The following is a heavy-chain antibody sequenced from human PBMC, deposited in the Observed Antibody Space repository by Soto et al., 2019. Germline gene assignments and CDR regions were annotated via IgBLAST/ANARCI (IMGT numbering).Heavy chain of an antibody. J-gene: IGHJ2*01. D-gene: IGHD3-22*01. CDR2: VFHSGST. Sequence: QVQLQESGPGLVKPSETLSLSCTVSDDSVSSGSYYWTWIRQPPGKRLEWIGSVFHSGSTNYNPSLKSSVTISVDTSKQQFSLTLRSVTAADTAVYFCASWRTADSAYWYFDLWGRGTLVSVSS. CDR1: DDSVSSGSYY. V-gene: IGHV4-61*01. CDR3: ASWRTADSAYWYFDL.